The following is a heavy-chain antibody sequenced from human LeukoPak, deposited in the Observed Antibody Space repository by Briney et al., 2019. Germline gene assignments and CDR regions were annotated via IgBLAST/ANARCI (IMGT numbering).Heavy chain of an antibody. CDR1: GFTFSSYG. V-gene: IGHV3-30*02. Sequence: GGSLRLSCAASGFTFSSYGMHWVRQATGKGLEWVAFIRYDGSNKYYADSVKGRFTIPRDNSKNTLYLQMNSLRAEDTAVYYCAKDTVLNDAFDIWGQGTMVTVSS. CDR3: AKDTVLNDAFDI. CDR2: IRYDGSNK. J-gene: IGHJ3*02. D-gene: IGHD4-17*01.